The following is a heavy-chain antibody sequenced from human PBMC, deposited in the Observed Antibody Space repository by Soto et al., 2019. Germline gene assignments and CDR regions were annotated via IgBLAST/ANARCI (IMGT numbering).Heavy chain of an antibody. V-gene: IGHV4-31*03. CDR3: ARSSVAGAGDGQH. CDR2: IYYSGST. D-gene: IGHD6-19*01. Sequence: QVQLQESGPGLVKPSQTLSLTCTVSGGSVSGGVYYWNWIRQHPEKGLEWIGYIYYSGSTYYNPSLRKRVTISADTSKNQCSLKLSSVTVADTAVHYCARSSVAGAGDGQHGGQGTQVIVSS. J-gene: IGHJ1*01. CDR1: GGSVSGGVYY.